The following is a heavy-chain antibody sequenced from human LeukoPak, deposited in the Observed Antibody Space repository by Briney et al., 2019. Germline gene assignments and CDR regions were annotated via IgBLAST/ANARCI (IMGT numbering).Heavy chain of an antibody. J-gene: IGHJ5*02. CDR3: AKDSVTIPTGWFDP. Sequence: PGGSLRLSCAASGFTFSSYAMTWVRQAPGKGLEWVSAITDRGGSTYYADSVKGRFTISRDNSKNILYLQMNSLRVEDTAVYYCAKDSVTIPTGWFDPWGQGTLVTVSS. CDR1: GFTFSSYA. D-gene: IGHD4-17*01. CDR2: ITDRGGST. V-gene: IGHV3-23*01.